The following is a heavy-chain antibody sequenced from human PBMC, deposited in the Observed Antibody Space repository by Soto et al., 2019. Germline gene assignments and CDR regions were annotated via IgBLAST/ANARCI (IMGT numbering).Heavy chain of an antibody. J-gene: IGHJ4*02. CDR2: IFHTGTT. CDR3: VNLKSSRLSGWSYFDY. Sequence: KASETLSLTCSVSGASFSGSDWWGWVRQPPGKGLEWIGKIFHTGTTLYNPSLESRLTISVDKSKNHFSLSLTSVTAADTAIYYCVNLKSSRLSGWSYFDYWGQGXLVTVPS. CDR1: GASFSGSDW. V-gene: IGHV4-4*02. D-gene: IGHD6-19*01.